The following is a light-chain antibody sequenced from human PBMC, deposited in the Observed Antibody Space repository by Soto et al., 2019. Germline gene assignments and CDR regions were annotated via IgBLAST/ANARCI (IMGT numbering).Light chain of an antibody. V-gene: IGLV2-11*01. CDR3: CSYAGSYTHYV. CDR2: DVS. Sequence: QYALTQPRSVSGSPGQSVTISCTGTSSDVGGYNYVSWYQQHPGKAPKLMIYDVSKRPSGVPDRFSGSKSGNTASLTISGLQAEDEADYYCCSYAGSYTHYVFGTGTKLTV. CDR1: SSDVGGYNY. J-gene: IGLJ1*01.